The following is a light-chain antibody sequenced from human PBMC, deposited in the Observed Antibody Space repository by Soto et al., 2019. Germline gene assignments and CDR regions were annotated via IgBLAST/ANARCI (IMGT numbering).Light chain of an antibody. J-gene: IGKJ4*01. CDR2: KAS. Sequence: DIQMTQSPSTLPASVADRVSITCRASQRINSWLAWYQQKPGQAPKLLIYKASTLESGVPLRFSGSESGTEFTLTISNLQPDDIATYYCQQYNAYPLTFGGGTQV. CDR1: QRINSW. V-gene: IGKV1-5*03. CDR3: QQYNAYPLT.